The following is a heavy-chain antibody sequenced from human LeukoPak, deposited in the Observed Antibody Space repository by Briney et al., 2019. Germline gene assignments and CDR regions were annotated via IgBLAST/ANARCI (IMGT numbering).Heavy chain of an antibody. CDR3: ARAPYYYGSGSSNAFDI. CDR2: INAGNGNT. CDR1: GYTFTSYA. Sequence: ASVKVSCKASGYTFTSYAMHWVRQAPGQGLEWMGWINAGNGNTKYSQKFQGRVTITRDTSASTAYMELSSLRSEDTAVYYCARAPYYYGSGSSNAFDIWGQGTMVTVSS. D-gene: IGHD3-10*01. J-gene: IGHJ3*02. V-gene: IGHV1-3*01.